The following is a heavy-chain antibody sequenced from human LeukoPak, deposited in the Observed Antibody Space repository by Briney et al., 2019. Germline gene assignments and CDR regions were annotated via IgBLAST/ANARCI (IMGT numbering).Heavy chain of an antibody. Sequence: PSETLSLTCTVSGGSISSNYWSWIRQPPGKGLEWIGYIYYSGSTNYNPSLMTRVTISLDTSKNQFSLKLSSVTAADTAVYYCARHRGYTYGRTFDYWGQGSLVTVSS. CDR1: GGSISSNY. D-gene: IGHD5-18*01. CDR3: ARHRGYTYGRTFDY. V-gene: IGHV4-59*08. J-gene: IGHJ4*02. CDR2: IYYSGST.